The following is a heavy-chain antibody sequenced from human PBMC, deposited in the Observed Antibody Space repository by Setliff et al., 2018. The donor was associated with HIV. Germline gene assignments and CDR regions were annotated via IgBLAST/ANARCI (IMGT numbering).Heavy chain of an antibody. V-gene: IGHV4-39*01. CDR1: GGSIRVDNYF. J-gene: IGHJ5*02. CDR3: ARHRQISDWFDP. D-gene: IGHD3-10*01. CDR2: MNSKGES. Sequence: SETLSLTCTVSGGSIRVDNYFWGWIRQPPGKGLEWIGIMNSKGESFYNASFTNGVLISIDTSRNRFSLTMTSVTAADTAIYYCARHRQISDWFDPWGQGILVTVSS.